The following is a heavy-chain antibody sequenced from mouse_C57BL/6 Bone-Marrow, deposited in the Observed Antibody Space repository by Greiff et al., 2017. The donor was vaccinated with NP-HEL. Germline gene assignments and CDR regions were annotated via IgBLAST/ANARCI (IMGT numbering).Heavy chain of an antibody. CDR1: GFTFSDYY. J-gene: IGHJ2*01. Sequence: EVKVVESEGGLVQPGSSMKLSCTASGFTFSDYYMAWVRQVPEKGLEWVANINYDGSSTYYLDSLKSRFIISRDNAKNILYLQMSSLKSEDTATYYCARDLGPFDYWGQGTTLTVSS. V-gene: IGHV5-16*01. CDR2: INYDGSST. CDR3: ARDLGPFDY.